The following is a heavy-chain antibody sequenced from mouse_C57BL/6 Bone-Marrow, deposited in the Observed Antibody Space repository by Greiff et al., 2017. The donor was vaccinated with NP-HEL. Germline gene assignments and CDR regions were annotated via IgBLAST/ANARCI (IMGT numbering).Heavy chain of an antibody. D-gene: IGHD1-1*01. CDR1: GFTFSSYG. V-gene: IGHV5-6*01. Sequence: EVKLMESGGDLVKPGGSLKLSCAASGFTFSSYGMSWVRQTPDKRLEWVATISSGGSYTYYPDSVKGRFTISRDNAKNTLYLQMSSLKSEDTAMYYCARPITTVVAFYWYFDVWGTGTTVTVSS. CDR2: ISSGGSYT. J-gene: IGHJ1*03. CDR3: ARPITTVVAFYWYFDV.